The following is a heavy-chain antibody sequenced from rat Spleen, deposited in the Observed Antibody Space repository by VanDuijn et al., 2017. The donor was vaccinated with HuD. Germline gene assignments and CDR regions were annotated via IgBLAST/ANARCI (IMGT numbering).Heavy chain of an antibody. CDR3: ATPTPGIPFAY. Sequence: EVQLVESGGGLVQPGRSLKLSCVASGFTFNNYWMTWIRQAPGKGLEWVASITNAAGKVHYPDSVKGRFTISRDTAKNTLSLQMDSLRTEDTATYYCATPTPGIPFAYWGQGTLVTVSS. CDR2: ITNAAGKV. CDR1: GFTFNNYW. D-gene: IGHD1-4*01. V-gene: IGHV5-31*01. J-gene: IGHJ3*01.